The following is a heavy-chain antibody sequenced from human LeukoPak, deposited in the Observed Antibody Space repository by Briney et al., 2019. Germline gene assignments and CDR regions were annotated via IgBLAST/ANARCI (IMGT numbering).Heavy chain of an antibody. Sequence: GGSLRLSCAASGFTFSSYGMHWVRQAPGKGLEWVAVIWYDGSNKYYADSVKGRFTISRDNSKNTLYLQMNSLRAEDTAVYYCARGYRNYGSGRLHPAPDIWGQGTMVTVSS. D-gene: IGHD3-10*01. J-gene: IGHJ3*02. V-gene: IGHV3-33*01. CDR1: GFTFSSYG. CDR3: ARGYRNYGSGRLHPAPDI. CDR2: IWYDGSNK.